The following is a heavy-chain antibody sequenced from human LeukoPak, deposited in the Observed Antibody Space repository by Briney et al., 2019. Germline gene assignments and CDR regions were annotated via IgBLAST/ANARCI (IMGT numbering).Heavy chain of an antibody. CDR1: GFTFSTYW. Sequence: HPGGSLRLSCAASGFTFSTYWMSWVRQAPGKGLEWVANIKKDGSEKYYMDSVKGRFTISRDNAENSLYLQMNSLRAEDTAVYYCAREGVHCSGRSCLKAYGGQGTQVTVSS. J-gene: IGHJ4*02. CDR2: IKKDGSEK. D-gene: IGHD2-15*01. CDR3: AREGVHCSGRSCLKAY. V-gene: IGHV3-7*03.